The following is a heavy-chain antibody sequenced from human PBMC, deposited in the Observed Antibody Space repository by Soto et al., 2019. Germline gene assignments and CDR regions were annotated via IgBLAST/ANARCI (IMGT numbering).Heavy chain of an antibody. CDR3: ARDRIAAAVLDYYYYYGMDV. CDR1: GFTFSSYA. D-gene: IGHD6-13*01. J-gene: IGHJ6*02. Sequence: GGSLRLSCAASGFTFSSYAMSWVRQAPGKGLEWVSGISDNGGRTYYADSVKGRFTISRDNSKNTLYLQMNSLRAEDTAVYYCARDRIAAAVLDYYYYYGMDVWGQGTTVTVSS. CDR2: ISDNGGRT. V-gene: IGHV3-23*01.